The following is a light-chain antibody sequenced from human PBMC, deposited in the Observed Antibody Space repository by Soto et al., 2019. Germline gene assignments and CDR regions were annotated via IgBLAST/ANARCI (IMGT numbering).Light chain of an antibody. CDR2: GAS. CDR3: QESPNSAAVT. CDR1: QSVSSN. J-gene: IGKJ1*01. Sequence: MVVSRAGTTRCVWRGQRASLSCRASQSVSSNLAWYQQKPGQAPRLLIYGASTRATGIPARFSGSGSRTASNLTILRPQHADFAAHPCQESPNSAAVTVAQATKVDIK. V-gene: IGKV3-15*01.